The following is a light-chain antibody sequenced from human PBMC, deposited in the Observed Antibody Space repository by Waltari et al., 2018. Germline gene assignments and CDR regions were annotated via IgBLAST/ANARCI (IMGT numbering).Light chain of an antibody. Sequence: QSALTQPASVSGSPGQSITISCTGTSSDVGGYNYVSWYQQYPGKAPQLMIYDVNNRPSGVSNRFSGSQSGNTASLTISWLQAEDEADYYCSSYTSSSTQVFGGGTKLTVL. V-gene: IGLV2-14*03. J-gene: IGLJ3*02. CDR2: DVN. CDR1: SSDVGGYNY. CDR3: SSYTSSSTQV.